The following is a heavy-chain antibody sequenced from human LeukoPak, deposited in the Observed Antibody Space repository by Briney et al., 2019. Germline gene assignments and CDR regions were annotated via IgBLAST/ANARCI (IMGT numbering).Heavy chain of an antibody. CDR2: ISHDGSNK. Sequence: GGSLRLSCAASGFTFSNYGMHWVRQAPGKGLEWVAGISHDGSNKYYADSVKGRFTISRDNSKNTLYLQMNSLRAEDTAVYYCAKDLRGYSYGLGGIGGQGTLVTVSS. CDR1: GFTFSNYG. D-gene: IGHD5-18*01. J-gene: IGHJ4*02. V-gene: IGHV3-30*18. CDR3: AKDLRGYSYGLGGI.